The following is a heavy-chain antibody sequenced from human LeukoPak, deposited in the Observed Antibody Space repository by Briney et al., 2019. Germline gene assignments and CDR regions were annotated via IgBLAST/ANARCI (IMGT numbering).Heavy chain of an antibody. Sequence: GGSLRLSCAASGFTFSGYWMHWVRQAPGKGLEWVSYINSDGSSTTYADSVKGRFTISRDNAQNTLYLQMNNLRDEDTAVYYCAGMGGGNSYSYFLLHGGQRTLVSVST. CDR1: GFTFSGYW. V-gene: IGHV3-74*01. CDR2: INSDGSST. CDR3: AGMGGGNSYSYFLLH. J-gene: IGHJ4*02. D-gene: IGHD4-23*01.